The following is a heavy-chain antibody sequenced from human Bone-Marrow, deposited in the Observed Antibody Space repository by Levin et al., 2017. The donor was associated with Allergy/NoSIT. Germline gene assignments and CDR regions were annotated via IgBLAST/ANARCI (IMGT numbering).Heavy chain of an antibody. CDR1: GVSIRGSY. D-gene: IGHD3-10*01. CDR2: IFYSGST. Sequence: PSQTLSLPCTVSGVSIRGSYWSWVRQPPGKGLEWVGHIFYSGSTNYNPSLTSRVTISINTSKNQFSLNLTSVTAADTAFYYCARSVAGEFDYWGQGTLVTVSS. CDR3: ARSVAGEFDY. V-gene: IGHV4-59*01. J-gene: IGHJ4*02.